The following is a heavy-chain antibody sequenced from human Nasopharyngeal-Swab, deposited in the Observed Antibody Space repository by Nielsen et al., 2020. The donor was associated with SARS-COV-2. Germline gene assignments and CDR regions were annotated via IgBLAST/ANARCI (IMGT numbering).Heavy chain of an antibody. CDR1: GYTFNDYG. Sequence: ASVKVSCKTSGYTFNDYGISWVRQAPGQGLEWMGWISSFNGYTNYAQKFRGRVTISADRSTTTSYLELSSLRSEDTAIYYCAREGEYGAYDAPDYWGQGTLVTVSS. CDR2: ISSFNGYT. CDR3: AREGEYGAYDAPDY. J-gene: IGHJ4*02. V-gene: IGHV1-18*01. D-gene: IGHD5-12*01.